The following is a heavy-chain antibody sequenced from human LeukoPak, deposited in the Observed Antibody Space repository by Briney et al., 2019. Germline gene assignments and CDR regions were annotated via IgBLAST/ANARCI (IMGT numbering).Heavy chain of an antibody. D-gene: IGHD6-13*01. CDR1: GFTFTSYA. J-gene: IGHJ5*01. Sequence: QAGGSLRLSCAASGFTFTSYAMSWVRQAPGKGLEWVSTITGTGDNTFYADSVKGRFTISRDNSKNTLYVQMNSLRAEDTAFYYCVKDYGPKHLVFFDSWGQGTLVTVSS. V-gene: IGHV3-23*01. CDR2: ITGTGDNT. CDR3: VKDYGPKHLVFFDS.